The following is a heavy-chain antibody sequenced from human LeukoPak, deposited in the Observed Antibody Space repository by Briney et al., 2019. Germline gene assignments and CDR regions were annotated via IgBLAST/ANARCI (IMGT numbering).Heavy chain of an antibody. CDR1: GYSISSGYY. D-gene: IGHD6-25*01. CDR2: IYHSGVT. V-gene: IGHV4-38-2*02. CDR3: ARVREAAAFDI. J-gene: IGHJ3*02. Sequence: PSETLSLTCTVSGYSISSGYYWGWIRQPPGKGLEWIGSIYHSGVTYYNPSLKSRVTISVDTSKNQFSLKLSSVTAADTAVYYCARVREAAAFDIWGQGTMVTVSS.